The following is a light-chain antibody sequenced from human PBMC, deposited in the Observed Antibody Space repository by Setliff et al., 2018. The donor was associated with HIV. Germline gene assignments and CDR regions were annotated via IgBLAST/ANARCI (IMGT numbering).Light chain of an antibody. CDR3: SSYAGSKNV. CDR1: SSDVGGFNY. V-gene: IGLV2-8*01. J-gene: IGLJ1*01. Sequence: QSALTQPPSASGSPGQSVTISCTGISSDVGGFNYVSWYQQHPGKAPKLMIYEVNKRPSGVPDRFSGSKSGNTASLTVSGLQAEDEAEYYCSSYAGSKNVFGTGTKGTVL. CDR2: EVN.